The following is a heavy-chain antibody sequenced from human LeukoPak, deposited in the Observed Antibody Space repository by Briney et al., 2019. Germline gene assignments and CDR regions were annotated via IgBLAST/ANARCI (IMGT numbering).Heavy chain of an antibody. CDR1: GYTFTSYG. Sequence: ASVKVSCKASGYTFTSYGISWVRQAPGQGLEWMGWISAYNGNTNYAQKLQGRVTMTTDTSTSTAYMELRSLRSDDTAVYYCARDRFGIQAQVYYYYYMDVWGKGTTVTVSS. V-gene: IGHV1-18*01. D-gene: IGHD3-16*01. CDR2: ISAYNGNT. CDR3: ARDRFGIQAQVYYYYYMDV. J-gene: IGHJ6*03.